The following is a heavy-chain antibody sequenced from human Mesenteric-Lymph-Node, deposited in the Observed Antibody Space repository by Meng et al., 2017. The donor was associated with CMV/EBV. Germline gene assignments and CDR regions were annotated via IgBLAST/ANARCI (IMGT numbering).Heavy chain of an antibody. J-gene: IGHJ4*02. D-gene: IGHD4-23*01. V-gene: IGHV4-34*01. CDR1: GGSFSGYY. CDR3: ARGRSRYGGNSGFDY. Sequence: GSLRLSCAVYGGSFSGYYWSWIRQPPGKGLEWIGEINHSGSTNYNPSRKSRVTISVDTSKNQFSLKLSSVTAADTAVYYCARGRSRYGGNSGFDYWGQGTLVTVSS. CDR2: INHSGST.